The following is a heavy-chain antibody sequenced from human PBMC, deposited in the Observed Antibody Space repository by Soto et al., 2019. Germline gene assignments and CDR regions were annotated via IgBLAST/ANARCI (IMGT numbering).Heavy chain of an antibody. CDR2: IFYSGTT. CDR3: ARYYGDYKNYFDY. CDR1: GGSINRSHNF. D-gene: IGHD4-17*01. Sequence: QLQLQESGPGLVKPSETLSLTCTVTGGSINRSHNFWGWIRQPPGKGLELIGSIFYSGTTYNNPSLNSRVTLSVDTSKNQFSLKLNSVTAADTAVYYCARYYGDYKNYFDYWGQGTLVTVSS. V-gene: IGHV4-39*01. J-gene: IGHJ4*02.